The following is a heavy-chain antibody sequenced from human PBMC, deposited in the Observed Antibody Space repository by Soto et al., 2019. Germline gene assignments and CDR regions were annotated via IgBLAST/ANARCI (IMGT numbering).Heavy chain of an antibody. V-gene: IGHV1-69*13. Sequence: SVNGSCKASGYTFTSYDISWVRQAPGQGLEWMGGIIPIFGTANYAQKFQGRVTITADESTSTAYMELSSLRSEDTAVYYCASGYYDSSGYLYYYYGMDVWGQGITVTVSS. CDR2: IIPIFGTA. J-gene: IGHJ6*02. CDR1: GYTFTSYD. CDR3: ASGYYDSSGYLYYYYGMDV. D-gene: IGHD3-22*01.